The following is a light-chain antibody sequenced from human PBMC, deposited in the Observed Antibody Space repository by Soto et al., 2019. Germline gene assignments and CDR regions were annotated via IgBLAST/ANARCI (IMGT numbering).Light chain of an antibody. Sequence: EIVLTQSPATLSLSPGERATLSCRASQSVSSYLAWYQQKPGQAPRLLIYDASTRATGIPARFSGSGSGTDFTLTISSLEPEDFAVYYCQQRSNWVSFGGGTKLEIK. CDR1: QSVSSY. CDR3: QQRSNWVS. J-gene: IGKJ4*01. V-gene: IGKV3-11*01. CDR2: DAS.